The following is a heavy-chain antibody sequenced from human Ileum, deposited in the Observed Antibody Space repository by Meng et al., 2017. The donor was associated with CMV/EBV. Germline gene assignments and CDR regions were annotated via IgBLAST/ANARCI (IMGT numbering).Heavy chain of an antibody. CDR3: ARVSGTYSGSYRNYFDY. V-gene: IGHV4-31*02. J-gene: IGHJ4*02. CDR1: SIRSRSYY. CDR2: ISHSGTT. Sequence: SIRSRSYYWICLRQHPGKGLEWIGSISHSGTTYHTPSLKSRLTISVDTSKNQFSLNLSSVTAADTAVYYCARVSGTYSGSYRNYFDYWGQGTLVTVSS. D-gene: IGHD1-26*01.